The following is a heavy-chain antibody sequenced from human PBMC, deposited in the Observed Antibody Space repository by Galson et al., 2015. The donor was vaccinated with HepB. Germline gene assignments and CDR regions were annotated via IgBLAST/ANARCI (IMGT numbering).Heavy chain of an antibody. CDR2: ISSNGGST. J-gene: IGHJ4*02. Sequence: SLRLSCAASGSTFSSYAMHWVRQAPGKGLEYVSAISSNGGSTYYADSVKGRFTISRDNSKNTLYLQMSSLRAEDTAVYYCVKDRYSNYVNVDYWGQGTLVTVSS. CDR1: GSTFSSYA. D-gene: IGHD4-11*01. V-gene: IGHV3-64D*06. CDR3: VKDRYSNYVNVDY.